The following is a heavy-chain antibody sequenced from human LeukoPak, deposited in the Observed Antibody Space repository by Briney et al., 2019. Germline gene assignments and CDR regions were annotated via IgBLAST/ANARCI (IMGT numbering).Heavy chain of an antibody. V-gene: IGHV4-59*12. D-gene: IGHD3-3*01. CDR3: VSLLFGGAGRGD. CDR1: SGSIDNEH. Sequence: SETLSLTCSVSSGSIDNEHWCWVRQRPGKGLEWIGHTLYGGSNKFNPSLKSRVTISVDRSKNQFSLTLISVTAADTAVYYCVSLLFGGAGRGDWGQGSLVTVSS. CDR2: TLYGGSN. J-gene: IGHJ4*02.